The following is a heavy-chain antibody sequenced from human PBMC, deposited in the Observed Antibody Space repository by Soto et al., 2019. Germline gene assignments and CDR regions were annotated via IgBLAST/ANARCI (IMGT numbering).Heavy chain of an antibody. Sequence: PSETLSLTCTVSGGSISSSTYYWGWIRQPPGKGLEWIGYLYYSGSTYYNPSLNSRVTISLDTSKNQFSLKLSSVTAADTAVYYCARDRGDYGDFYYFDYWGQGTLVTVSS. CDR1: GGSISSSTYY. D-gene: IGHD4-17*01. V-gene: IGHV4-61*01. CDR3: ARDRGDYGDFYYFDY. J-gene: IGHJ4*02. CDR2: LYYSGST.